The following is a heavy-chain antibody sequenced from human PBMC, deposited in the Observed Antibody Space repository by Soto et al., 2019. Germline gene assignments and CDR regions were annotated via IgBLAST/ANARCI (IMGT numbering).Heavy chain of an antibody. CDR1: GFTFSSYA. V-gene: IGHV3-23*01. CDR3: AKGATRNYYYGMDV. D-gene: IGHD1-26*01. CDR2: ISGSGGST. Sequence: GGSLRLSCAASGFTFSSYAMSWVRQAPGKGLELVSAISGSGGSTYYAYSVKGRFTISRDNSKKTLYLQMNSLRAEDTAVYYCAKGATRNYYYGMDVWGQGTTVNVSS. J-gene: IGHJ6*02.